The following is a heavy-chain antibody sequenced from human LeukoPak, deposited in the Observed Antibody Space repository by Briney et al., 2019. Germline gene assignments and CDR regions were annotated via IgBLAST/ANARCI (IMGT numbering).Heavy chain of an antibody. CDR2: INHSGST. J-gene: IGHJ6*02. D-gene: IGHD2-15*01. V-gene: IGHV4-34*01. Sequence: RPSETLSLTCAVYGGSFSGYYWSWIRQPPGKGLEWIGEINHSGSTNYNPSLKSRVTISVDTSKNQFSLKLSSVTAADTAVYYCARDGAYCSGGSCYHYYYYYYGMDVWGQGTTVTVSS. CDR3: ARDGAYCSGGSCYHYYYYYYGMDV. CDR1: GGSFSGYY.